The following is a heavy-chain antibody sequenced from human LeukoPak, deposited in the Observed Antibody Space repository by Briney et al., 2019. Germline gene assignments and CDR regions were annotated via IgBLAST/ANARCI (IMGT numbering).Heavy chain of an antibody. D-gene: IGHD2-2*01. CDR2: ISYDGSNK. J-gene: IGHJ4*02. V-gene: IGHV3-30-3*01. CDR3: AREGCSSTSCFSWAFDY. CDR1: GFTFSSYA. Sequence: PGGSLRLSCAASGFTFSSYAMHWVRQAPGKGLEWVAVISYDGSNKYYADSVKGRFTISRDNSKNTLYLQMNSLRAEDTAVYYCAREGCSSTSCFSWAFDYWGQGTLVTVSS.